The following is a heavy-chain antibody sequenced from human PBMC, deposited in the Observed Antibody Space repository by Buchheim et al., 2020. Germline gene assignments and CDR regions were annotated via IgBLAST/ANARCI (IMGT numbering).Heavy chain of an antibody. D-gene: IGHD2-2*01. CDR2: IKQDGSEK. V-gene: IGHV3-7*04. CDR3: ARGRYCSSTSCYPSFAFDL. CDR1: GFTFSSHW. Sequence: EVQLVESGGGLVQPGGSLRLSCAASGFTFSSHWMSWVRQAPGKGLEWVANIKQDGSEKNYVDSVKGRFTFYRGNAKNSLYLQMNSLRAEDTAVYYCARGRYCSSTSCYPSFAFDLWGQGT. J-gene: IGHJ3*01.